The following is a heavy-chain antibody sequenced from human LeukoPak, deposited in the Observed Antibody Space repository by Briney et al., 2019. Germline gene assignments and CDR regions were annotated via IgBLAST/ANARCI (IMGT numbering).Heavy chain of an antibody. Sequence: PGGSLRLSCAASGFTFSSYGMHWVRQAPGKGLEWVAIISYDGSNKYYADSVKGRFTISRDNSKNTLYLQMNSLRAEDTAVYYCAKARGGYCSSTSCDGPDYWGQGTLVTVSS. CDR2: ISYDGSNK. CDR1: GFTFSSYG. J-gene: IGHJ4*02. D-gene: IGHD2-2*01. CDR3: AKARGGYCSSTSCDGPDY. V-gene: IGHV3-30*18.